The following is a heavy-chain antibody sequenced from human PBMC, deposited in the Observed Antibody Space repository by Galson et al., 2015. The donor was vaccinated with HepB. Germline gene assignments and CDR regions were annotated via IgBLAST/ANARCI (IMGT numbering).Heavy chain of an antibody. D-gene: IGHD6-19*01. CDR2: ISGDTYGT. CDR1: GFIFSNYA. Sequence: SLRLSCAGSGFIFSNYALSWVRQAPGKGLQWVSGISGDTYGTYYADSVKGRFTISRDNSNSRLYLQMTSVTADDKATYYCAKGRGWYTGFDSWGQGALVTVSS. V-gene: IGHV3-23*01. CDR3: AKGRGWYTGFDS. J-gene: IGHJ4*02.